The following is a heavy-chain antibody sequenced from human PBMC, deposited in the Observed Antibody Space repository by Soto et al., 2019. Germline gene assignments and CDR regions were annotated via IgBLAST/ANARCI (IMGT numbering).Heavy chain of an antibody. J-gene: IGHJ4*01. CDR2: ISGNGGTS. V-gene: IGHV3-23*01. D-gene: IGHD6-13*01. Sequence: DVELSESGGGLVQPGGSLRLSCAASGFNFRSYAMCWVRRAPGKGLEWVSAISGNGGTSYFADSVRGGFTISRDNSKNTLYLQLSSLRVEDTAEYFCAKGRGSSWTIDYWGHGTLVTVSS. CDR3: AKGRGSSWTIDY. CDR1: GFNFRSYA.